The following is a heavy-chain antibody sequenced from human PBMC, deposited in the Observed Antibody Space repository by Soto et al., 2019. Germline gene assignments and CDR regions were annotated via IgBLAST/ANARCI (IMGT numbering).Heavy chain of an antibody. Sequence: GASVKVSCKASGYTFTSYPMHWVRQAPGQGLEWMGWINAANGDTKYSQKLQGRVTITRDPSAITAYMELSSLRSEDTAVYYCARDWTHYDSSGPGDYWGQGTLVTVSS. D-gene: IGHD3-22*01. CDR2: INAANGDT. J-gene: IGHJ4*02. V-gene: IGHV1-3*01. CDR1: GYTFTSYP. CDR3: ARDWTHYDSSGPGDY.